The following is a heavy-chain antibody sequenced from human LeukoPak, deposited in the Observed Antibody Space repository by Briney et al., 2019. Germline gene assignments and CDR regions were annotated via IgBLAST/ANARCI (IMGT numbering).Heavy chain of an antibody. V-gene: IGHV3-66*04. CDR1: GYSVSSNC. J-gene: IGHJ4*02. CDR3: ARHKGKDPTERLDT. CDR2: IYDDGQT. D-gene: IGHD5-24*01. Sequence: PGGSLRLSCAASGYSVSSNCIGWVRQAPGKGPEWVSIIYDDGQTWYADSVKGRFTISRDNSKDMVFLQMNFLRAEDTAVYYCARHKGKDPTERLDTRGRGTQVTVSS.